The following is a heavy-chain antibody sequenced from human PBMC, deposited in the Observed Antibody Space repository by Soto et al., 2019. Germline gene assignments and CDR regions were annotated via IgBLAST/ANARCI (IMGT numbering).Heavy chain of an antibody. Sequence: PGGSLRLSCAASGFTFSSYSMNCVRQAPGKGLEGVSYISSSSSTIYYADSVKGRFTISRDNAKNSLYLQMTSLRAEDTAVYYCASEPSTTYGGYAPADAFDIWGQGTMVTVSS. CDR1: GFTFSSYS. D-gene: IGHD5-18*01. V-gene: IGHV3-48*01. CDR2: ISSSSSTI. CDR3: ASEPSTTYGGYAPADAFDI. J-gene: IGHJ3*02.